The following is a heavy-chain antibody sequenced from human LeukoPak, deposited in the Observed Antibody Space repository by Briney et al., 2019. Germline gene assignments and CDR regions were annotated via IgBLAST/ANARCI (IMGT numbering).Heavy chain of an antibody. CDR3: ARETSSPRPFYDFWSGDYFASYI. CDR2: ISAYNGNT. V-gene: IGHV1-18*01. CDR1: GYTFTSYG. J-gene: IGHJ3*02. D-gene: IGHD3-3*01. Sequence: ASVKVSCKASGYTFTSYGISWVRQAPGQGLEWMGWISAYNGNTNYAQKLQGRVTMTTDTSTSTAYMELRSLRSDDTAVYYCARETSSPRPFYDFWSGDYFASYISGPGTMVTVSS.